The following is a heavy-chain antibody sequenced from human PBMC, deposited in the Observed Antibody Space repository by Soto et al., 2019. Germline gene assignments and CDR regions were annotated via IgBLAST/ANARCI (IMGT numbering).Heavy chain of an antibody. D-gene: IGHD3-22*01. J-gene: IGHJ3*02. CDR3: HGVYYDSSGNAFDI. CDR1: GFTFSSYE. Sequence: PGGSLRLSCAASGFTFSSYEMNWVRQAPGKGLEWVSYISSSGSTIYYADSVKGRFTISRDNAKYSLYLQMNSLRAEDTAVYYCHGVYYDSSGNAFDIWGQGTMVTVSS. V-gene: IGHV3-48*03. CDR2: ISSSGSTI.